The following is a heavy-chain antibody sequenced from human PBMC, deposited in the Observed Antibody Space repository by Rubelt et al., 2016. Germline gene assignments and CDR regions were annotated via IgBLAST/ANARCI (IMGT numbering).Heavy chain of an antibody. CDR2: LNHSGST. Sequence: QVQLQQWGAGLLKPSETLSLTCAVYGGSFSGYYWSWIRQPPGKGLEWIGALNHSGSTTYNPSLKSRVTISVDTSKNQFSLKLSAVTAADTAVYYCARGRRGSSSWLGRDYYGMDVWGQGTTVTVSS. CDR1: GGSFSGYY. D-gene: IGHD6-13*01. V-gene: IGHV4-34*01. CDR3: ARGRRGSSSWLGRDYYGMDV. J-gene: IGHJ6*02.